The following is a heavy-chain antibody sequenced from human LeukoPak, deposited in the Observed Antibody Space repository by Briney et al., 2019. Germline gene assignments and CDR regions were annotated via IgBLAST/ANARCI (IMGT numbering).Heavy chain of an antibody. Sequence: PGGSLRLSCAASGFTFSTYGMHWVRQAPGKGLEWVAVISNDGSNKYYADSVKGRFTISRDNSKNTLYLQMNSLRAEDTAVYYCARSNVDTATYAFDIWGQGTMVTVSS. D-gene: IGHD5-18*01. V-gene: IGHV3-30*03. CDR1: GFTFSTYG. CDR3: ARSNVDTATYAFDI. CDR2: ISNDGSNK. J-gene: IGHJ3*02.